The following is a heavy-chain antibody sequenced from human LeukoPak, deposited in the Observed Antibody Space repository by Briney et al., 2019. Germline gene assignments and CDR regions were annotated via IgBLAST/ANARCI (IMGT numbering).Heavy chain of an antibody. J-gene: IGHJ4*02. CDR1: GVSISSGGHY. CDR2: IYSGGST. CDR3: ARDPGFDGTYSYFFDF. D-gene: IGHD1-26*01. Sequence: SETLSVTCTVSGVSISSGGHYWSWIRQHPGEGLEWIGYIYSGGSTYHNPSLNSRVTISRDTSSNQFSLNLRSVTAADAAVYYCARDPGFDGTYSYFFDFWGQGALVTVSS. V-gene: IGHV4-31*03.